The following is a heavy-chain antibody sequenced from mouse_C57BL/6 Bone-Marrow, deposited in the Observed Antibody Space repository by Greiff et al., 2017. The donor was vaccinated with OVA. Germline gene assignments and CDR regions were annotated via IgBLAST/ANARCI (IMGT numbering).Heavy chain of an antibody. J-gene: IGHJ2*01. Sequence: QVHVKQPGAELVKPGASVKMSCKASGYTFTSYWITWVKQRPGQGLEWIGDIYPGSGSTNYNEKFKSKATLTVDTSSSTAYMQLSSLTSEDSAVYYCARKPFDYWGQGTTLTVSS. CDR1: GYTFTSYW. CDR3: ARKPFDY. CDR2: IYPGSGST. V-gene: IGHV1-55*01.